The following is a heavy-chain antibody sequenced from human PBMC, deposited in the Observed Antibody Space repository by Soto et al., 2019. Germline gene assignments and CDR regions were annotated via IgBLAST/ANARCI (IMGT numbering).Heavy chain of an antibody. D-gene: IGHD2-15*01. J-gene: IGHJ4*02. CDR1: GGSIYRSGYY. CDR3: GKVLVGATGHTDSDS. Sequence: SETLSLTCTVSGGSIYRSGYYWGWIRQPPGRGLEWIGNIDYNGVTYSNPSLKSRVTISRDTSKNQFSLKLTPVTAADTALYYCGKVLVGATGHTDSDSWGPGTLVTVSS. V-gene: IGHV4-39*01. CDR2: IDYNGVT.